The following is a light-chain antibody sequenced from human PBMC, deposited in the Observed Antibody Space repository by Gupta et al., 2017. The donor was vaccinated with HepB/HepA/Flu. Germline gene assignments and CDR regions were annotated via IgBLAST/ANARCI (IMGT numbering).Light chain of an antibody. CDR1: RSNVGSNY. Sequence: SATFQPPPASGPPGPRVTLSCSGSRSNVGSNYVYWYQQLPGTAPKLIIYKNAERPSGVPDRFSGSKSDTSASLAISGLRSEDEADYYCAAWDDSLMSYVFGGGTKVSVL. J-gene: IGLJ1*01. CDR2: KNA. V-gene: IGLV1-47*01. CDR3: AAWDDSLMSYV.